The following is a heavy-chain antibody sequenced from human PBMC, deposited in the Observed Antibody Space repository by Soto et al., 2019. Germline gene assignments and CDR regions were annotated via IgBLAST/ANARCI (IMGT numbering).Heavy chain of an antibody. V-gene: IGHV3-11*01. CDR3: ARALSVPAAMWGYYYYYGMDV. D-gene: IGHD2-2*01. CDR2: ISSSGSTI. CDR1: GFTFSDYY. J-gene: IGHJ6*02. Sequence: PGGSLRLSCAASGFTFSDYYMSWIRQAPGKGLEWVSYISSSGSTIYYADSVKGRFTISRDNAKNSLYLQMNSLRAEDTAVYYCARALSVPAAMWGYYYYYGMDVWGQGTTVTVSS.